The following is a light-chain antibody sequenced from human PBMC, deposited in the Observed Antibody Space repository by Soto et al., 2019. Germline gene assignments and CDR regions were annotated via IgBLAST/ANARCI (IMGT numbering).Light chain of an antibody. J-gene: IGKJ2*01. CDR2: KAS. CDR3: QEYYSYLQYT. Sequence: DIPMTQSPSTLSASVGDRVTITCRASQSISTWLAWYQQKPGKTPNLLIYKASALVSGVPSRFSGSGSGTEFTLTISSLQPEDFATYYCQEYYSYLQYTFGQGTKLEIK. V-gene: IGKV1-5*03. CDR1: QSISTW.